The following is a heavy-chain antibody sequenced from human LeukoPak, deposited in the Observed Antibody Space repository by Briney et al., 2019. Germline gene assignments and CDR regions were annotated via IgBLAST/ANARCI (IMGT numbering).Heavy chain of an antibody. D-gene: IGHD6-13*01. V-gene: IGHV4-39*07. J-gene: IGHJ5*02. CDR3: ARDLSVSSSWYQNNWFDP. CDR2: IYYSGST. Sequence: SETLSLTCSVSGDSISSSSYYWGWIRQPPGKGLEWIGSIYYSGSTYYNPSLKSRVTISVDTSKNQFSLKLSSVTAADTAVYYCARDLSVSSSWYQNNWFDPWGQGTLVTVSS. CDR1: GDSISSSSYY.